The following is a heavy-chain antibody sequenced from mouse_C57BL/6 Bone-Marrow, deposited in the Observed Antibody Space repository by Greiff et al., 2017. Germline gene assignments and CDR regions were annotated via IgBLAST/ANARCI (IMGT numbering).Heavy chain of an antibody. D-gene: IGHD2-3*01. V-gene: IGHV1-4*01. CDR3: ARSGGWLLSFGY. J-gene: IGHJ3*01. Sequence: VKLVESGAELARPGASVKMSCKASGYTFTSYTMHWVKQRPGKGLEWIGYINPSSGYTKYNQKFTDKATLLADKTYSTAYMQLSSLTSEDSAVYDCARSGGWLLSFGYWGQGTLVTVSA. CDR2: INPSSGYT. CDR1: GYTFTSYT.